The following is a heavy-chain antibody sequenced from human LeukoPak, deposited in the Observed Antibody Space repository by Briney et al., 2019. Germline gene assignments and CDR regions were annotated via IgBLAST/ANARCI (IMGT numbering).Heavy chain of an antibody. CDR3: ARGRSEGYYYGMDV. V-gene: IGHV3-33*01. Sequence: GRSLRLSCAASGFTFSSYGMHWVRQAPGKGLEWVAVIWYDGSNKYYADSVKGRFTISRDNSKNTLYLQMNSLRAEDTAVYYCARGRSEGYYYGMDVWGQGTTVTVSS. CDR1: GFTFSSYG. J-gene: IGHJ6*02. CDR2: IWYDGSNK. D-gene: IGHD1-14*01.